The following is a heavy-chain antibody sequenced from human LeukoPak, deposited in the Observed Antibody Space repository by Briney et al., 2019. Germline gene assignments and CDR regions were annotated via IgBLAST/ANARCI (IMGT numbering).Heavy chain of an antibody. Sequence: GGSLRLSCAASGFTVSSNYMSWVRQAPGKGLEWVSVIYSGGSTYYADSVKGRFTISRDYSKNTLYLQMNSLRAEDTAVYYCARASSTSWFDYWGQGTLVTVSS. V-gene: IGHV3-53*01. D-gene: IGHD2-2*01. CDR3: ARASSTSWFDY. J-gene: IGHJ4*02. CDR1: GFTVSSNY. CDR2: IYSGGST.